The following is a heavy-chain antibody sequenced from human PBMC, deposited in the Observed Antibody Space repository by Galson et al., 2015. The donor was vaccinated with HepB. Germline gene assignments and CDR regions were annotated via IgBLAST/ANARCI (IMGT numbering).Heavy chain of an antibody. Sequence: SLRLSCAASGFTFSNYDMHWVRQGPGKGLEWVAVIWHDGSNKFYLDSVKGRFIVSRDNSNNTLYLQMDSLRAEDTAVYYCASEKGYGGNSEAFNVWGQGTMVTVSS. V-gene: IGHV3-33*08. CDR2: IWHDGSNK. D-gene: IGHD4-23*01. CDR1: GFTFSNYD. CDR3: ASEKGYGGNSEAFNV. J-gene: IGHJ3*01.